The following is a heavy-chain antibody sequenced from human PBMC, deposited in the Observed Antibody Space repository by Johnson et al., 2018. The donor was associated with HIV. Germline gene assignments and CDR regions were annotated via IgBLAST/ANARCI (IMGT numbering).Heavy chain of an antibody. CDR1: GFTFSGSG. J-gene: IGHJ3*02. D-gene: IGHD1-26*01. CDR3: ARDRLREGYAFDI. V-gene: IGHV3-53*01. Sequence: VQLVESGGGVERPGGSLKLSCAASGFTFSGSGMHWVRQAPGKGLEWVSVIYSGGSTYYADSVKGRFTISRDNSKNTLYLQMNSLRAEDTALYYCARDRLREGYAFDIWGQGTMVTVSS. CDR2: IYSGGST.